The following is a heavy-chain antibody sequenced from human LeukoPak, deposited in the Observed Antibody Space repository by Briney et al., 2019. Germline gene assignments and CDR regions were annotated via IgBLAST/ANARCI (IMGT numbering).Heavy chain of an antibody. CDR1: GFTFSSYA. Sequence: GRSLRLSCAASGFTFSSYAMHWVRQAPGKGLEWVAVISYDGSNKYYADSVKGRFTISRDNSKNMLYLQMNSLRAEDTAVYYCASLYDSSEIWFDPWGQGTLVTVSS. V-gene: IGHV3-30-3*01. D-gene: IGHD3-22*01. J-gene: IGHJ5*02. CDR3: ASLYDSSEIWFDP. CDR2: ISYDGSNK.